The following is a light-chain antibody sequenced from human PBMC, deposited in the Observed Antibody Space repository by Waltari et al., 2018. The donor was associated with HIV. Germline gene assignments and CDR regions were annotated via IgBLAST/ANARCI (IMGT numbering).Light chain of an antibody. CDR3: QQYYTTPLT. Sequence: DIVMTQSPDSLAVSLGARATINCKSSQSDLYSSNNKNYLAWYQQKPGQPPKLLIYWASARESGVPGRFSGSGSGTDFTLTISSLQAEDVAVYYCQQYYTTPLTFGGGTKVEIK. CDR1: QSDLYSSNNKNY. J-gene: IGKJ4*01. V-gene: IGKV4-1*01. CDR2: WAS.